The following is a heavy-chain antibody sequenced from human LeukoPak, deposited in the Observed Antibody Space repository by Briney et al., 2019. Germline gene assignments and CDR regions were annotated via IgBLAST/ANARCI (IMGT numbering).Heavy chain of an antibody. CDR2: INTNTGNP. V-gene: IGHV7-4-1*02. CDR3: ARPLTYGDYVPHLHYGMDV. Sequence: ASVKVSCKASGYTFNSYAMNWVRQAPGQGLEWTGWINTNTGNPTYAQGFTGRFVFSLDTSVSTAYLQISSLKAEDTAVYYCARPLTYGDYVPHLHYGMDVWGQGTTVTVSS. D-gene: IGHD4-17*01. J-gene: IGHJ6*02. CDR1: GYTFNSYA.